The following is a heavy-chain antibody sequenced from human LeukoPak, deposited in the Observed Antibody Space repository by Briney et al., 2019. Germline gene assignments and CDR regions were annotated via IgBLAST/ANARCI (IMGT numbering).Heavy chain of an antibody. CDR1: GLTFSNHG. V-gene: IGHV3-23*01. CDR3: AKMNGYFEY. Sequence: GGSLRLSCEASGLTFSNHGMSWVRQAPGKGLQWVSAITGDGTTTYYADSVKGRFTISRDNSKNMLYLQMSSLRAEDTAVHYCAKMNGYFEYWGQGALVPVSS. J-gene: IGHJ4*02. CDR2: ITGDGTTT. D-gene: IGHD1-1*01.